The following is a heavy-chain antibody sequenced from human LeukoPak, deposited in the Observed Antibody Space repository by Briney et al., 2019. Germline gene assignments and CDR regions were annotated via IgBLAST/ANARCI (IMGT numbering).Heavy chain of an antibody. CDR3: ARDLARGYSYGYNAFDI. D-gene: IGHD5-18*01. CDR2: ITAGNGNT. V-gene: IGHV1-18*01. Sequence: ASVTVSYKASGYNFNNYGIGWVRQAPRQGLEWMGWITAGNGNTNYAQKVQGRVTMTTDTSTSTAYMELRSLRSADPAVYFCARDLARGYSYGYNAFDIWGQGTMVTVSS. CDR1: GYNFNNYG. J-gene: IGHJ3*02.